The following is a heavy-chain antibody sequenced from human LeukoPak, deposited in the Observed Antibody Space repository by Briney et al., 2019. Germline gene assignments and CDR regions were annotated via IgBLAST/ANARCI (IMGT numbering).Heavy chain of an antibody. CDR2: ISGSGGST. Sequence: GGSLRLSCAASGFTFSSYAMSWVRQAPGKGLEWVSAISGSGGSTYYADSVKGRFTISRDNSKNTLYLQMNSLRPEDTAVYYCAREEAVAGTWDFDYWGQGTLVTVSS. CDR3: AREEAVAGTWDFDY. V-gene: IGHV3-23*01. CDR1: GFTFSSYA. J-gene: IGHJ4*02. D-gene: IGHD6-19*01.